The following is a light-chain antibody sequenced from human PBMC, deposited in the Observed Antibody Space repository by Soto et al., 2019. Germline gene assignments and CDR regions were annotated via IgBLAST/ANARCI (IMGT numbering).Light chain of an antibody. CDR2: GAS. CDR1: QSVSGN. J-gene: IGKJ4*01. Sequence: EIVMTQSPATLSMYPGERVTLSCRTSQSVSGNLAWYQQKPGQTPRLLIYGASNRVTGIPARFSGSGSGTEFTLTISSLQSEDFAVYYCQQYNNWPVTFGGGTKVEIK. V-gene: IGKV3-15*01. CDR3: QQYNNWPVT.